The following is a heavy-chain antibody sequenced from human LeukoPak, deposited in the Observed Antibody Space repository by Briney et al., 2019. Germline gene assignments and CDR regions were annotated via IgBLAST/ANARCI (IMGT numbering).Heavy chain of an antibody. J-gene: IGHJ4*02. CDR3: ARDKQVGAAYFDY. CDR1: GFTLSSYW. Sequence: GGSLRLSCAASGFTLSSYWMSWVRQAPGKGLEWVANIKQDGREIYYVDSVKGRFTISRDNAKNSLYLQMNSLRAEDTAVYYCARDKQVGAAYFDYWGQGTLVTVSS. D-gene: IGHD1-26*01. V-gene: IGHV3-7*01. CDR2: IKQDGREI.